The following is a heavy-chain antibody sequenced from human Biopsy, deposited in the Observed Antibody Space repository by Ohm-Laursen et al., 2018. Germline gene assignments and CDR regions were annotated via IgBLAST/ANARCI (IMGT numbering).Heavy chain of an antibody. CDR2: IYYTGST. CDR3: ARHAPSYSGSYWRYFDL. D-gene: IGHD1-26*01. V-gene: IGHV4-59*08. Sequence: SDTLSLTCAVFGKTFSDYQWSWIRQPPGKGLEWIGYIYYTGSTNYNPSLKSRVTISVDKSMNPLSLRLPSVTAADTAVYYCARHAPSYSGSYWRYFDLWGRGTLVTVSS. J-gene: IGHJ2*01. CDR1: GKTFSDYQ.